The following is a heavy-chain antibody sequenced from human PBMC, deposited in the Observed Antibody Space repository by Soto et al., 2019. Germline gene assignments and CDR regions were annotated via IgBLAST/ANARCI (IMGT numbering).Heavy chain of an antibody. D-gene: IGHD6-13*01. Sequence: GGSLRLSCAASGFTFSSYSMNWVRQAPGKGLEWVSSISSSSSYIYYADSVKGRFTISRDNAKNSLYLQMNSLRAEDTAVYYCARENVGAAADTLVLYYYYYYMDVWGKGTTVTVSS. CDR3: ARENVGAAADTLVLYYYYYYMDV. J-gene: IGHJ6*03. CDR2: ISSSSSYI. CDR1: GFTFSSYS. V-gene: IGHV3-21*01.